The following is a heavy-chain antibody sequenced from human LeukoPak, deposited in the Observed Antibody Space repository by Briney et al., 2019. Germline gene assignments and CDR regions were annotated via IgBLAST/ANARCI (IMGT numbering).Heavy chain of an antibody. D-gene: IGHD6-13*01. CDR2: IYMSGST. CDR1: GGSIRSGTDY. J-gene: IGHJ5*02. CDR3: AREYSSSPERWFDP. V-gene: IGHV4-61*02. Sequence: SETLSLTCTVSGGSIRSGTDYWSWIRQPAGKGLEWIGRIYMSGSTDYNPSFKSRVTMSVDTSKNQFSLKLSSVTAADTAVYYCAREYSSSPERWFDPWGQGTLVTVPS.